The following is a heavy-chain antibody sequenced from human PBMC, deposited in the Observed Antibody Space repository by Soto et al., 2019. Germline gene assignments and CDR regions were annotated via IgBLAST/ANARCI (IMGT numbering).Heavy chain of an antibody. CDR1: GDSVSSNSAA. D-gene: IGHD2-15*01. V-gene: IGHV6-1*01. CDR2: TYYRSKWYN. Sequence: SQTLSLTCAISGDSVSSNSAAWNWIRQSPSRGLEWLGRTYYRSKWYNDYAVSVKSRITINPDTSKNQFSLQLNSVTHEDTAVYYCAREQLGYCSGGSCYATYYYYYYYMDVWGKGTTVTVSS. J-gene: IGHJ6*03. CDR3: AREQLGYCSGGSCYATYYYYYYYMDV.